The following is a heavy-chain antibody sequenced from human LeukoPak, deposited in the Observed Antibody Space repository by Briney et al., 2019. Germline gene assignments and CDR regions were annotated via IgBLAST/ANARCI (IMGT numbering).Heavy chain of an antibody. V-gene: IGHV1-46*01. J-gene: IGHJ4*02. D-gene: IGHD6-19*01. Sequence: ASVKVSCKASGYSLTTYYMHWVRQAPGQGLEWMAIINPSGGGTKYAQKLQGRVTMTTDTSTSTAYMELRSLRSDDTAVYYCARDLEEYSSGWSTFDYWGQGTLVTVSS. CDR2: INPSGGGT. CDR1: GYSLTTYY. CDR3: ARDLEEYSSGWSTFDY.